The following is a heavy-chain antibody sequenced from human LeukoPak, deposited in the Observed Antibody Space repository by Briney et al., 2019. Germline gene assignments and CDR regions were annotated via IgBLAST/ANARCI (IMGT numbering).Heavy chain of an antibody. V-gene: IGHV3-21*01. CDR1: GFTFSSYS. J-gene: IGHJ6*03. CDR3: ARVSDPLADYYYYMDV. CDR2: ISSSSSYI. Sequence: GGSLRLSCAASGFTFSSYSMNWVRQAPGKGLEWVSSISSSSSYIYYADSVKGRFTISRDNAKNSLYLQMNSLRAEDTAVYYCARVSDPLADYYYYMDVWGKGTTVTVSS.